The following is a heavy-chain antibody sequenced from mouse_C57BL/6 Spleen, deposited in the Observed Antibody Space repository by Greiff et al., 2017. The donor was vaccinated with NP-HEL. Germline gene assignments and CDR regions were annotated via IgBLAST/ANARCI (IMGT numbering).Heavy chain of an antibody. Sequence: DVHLVESEGGLVQPGSSMKLSCTASGFTFSDYYMAWVRQVPEKGLEWVANINYDGSSTYYLDSLKGRFIISRDNAKNILYLQMSSLKSEDTSTYYCARDGSGYAMDDWGQGTSVTVSS. CDR2: INYDGSST. V-gene: IGHV5-16*01. CDR3: ARDGSGYAMDD. CDR1: GFTFSDYY. J-gene: IGHJ4*01.